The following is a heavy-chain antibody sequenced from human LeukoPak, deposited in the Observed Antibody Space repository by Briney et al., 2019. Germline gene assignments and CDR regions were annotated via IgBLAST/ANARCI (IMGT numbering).Heavy chain of an antibody. CDR3: ARSSTGSYFDY. Sequence: SETLSLTCTVSGGSISSYHWSWIRQPPGKGLEWIGYMYYSGSTKYNPSLKSRVTISVDTSKNQFSLKLSSVTAADTAVYYCARSSTGSYFDYWGQGTLVTVSS. J-gene: IGHJ4*02. CDR1: GGSISSYH. D-gene: IGHD3-3*02. CDR2: MYYSGST. V-gene: IGHV4-59*01.